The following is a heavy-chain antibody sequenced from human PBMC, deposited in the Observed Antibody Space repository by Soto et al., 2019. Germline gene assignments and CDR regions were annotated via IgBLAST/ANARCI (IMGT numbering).Heavy chain of an antibody. V-gene: IGHV3-33*01. CDR1: GFTFSSYG. D-gene: IGHD3-9*01. J-gene: IGHJ3*02. CDR2: IWYDGSNK. CDR3: AATDDILTGYYISSGNAFDI. Sequence: QVQLVESGGGVVQPGRSLRLSCAASGFTFSSYGMHWVRQAPGKGLEWVAVIWYDGSNKYYADSVKGRFTISRDNPKNTLYLQMNSLRAEDTAVYYCAATDDILTGYYISSGNAFDIWGQGTMVTVSS.